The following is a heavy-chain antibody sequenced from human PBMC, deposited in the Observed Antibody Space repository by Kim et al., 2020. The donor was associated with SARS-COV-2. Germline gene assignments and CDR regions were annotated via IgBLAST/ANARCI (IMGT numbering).Heavy chain of an antibody. Sequence: ASVKVSCKASGYTFTTSGMSWVRQAPGQGLEWMGWINTNTGNPTYAQGFTGRLVFSLDTSLNTAYLQISSPKAEDTAVYYCARTKGADYWGQGTLVTVSS. V-gene: IGHV7-4-1*02. J-gene: IGHJ4*02. CDR2: INTNTGNP. CDR1: GYTFTTSG. CDR3: ARTKGADY. D-gene: IGHD3-3*01.